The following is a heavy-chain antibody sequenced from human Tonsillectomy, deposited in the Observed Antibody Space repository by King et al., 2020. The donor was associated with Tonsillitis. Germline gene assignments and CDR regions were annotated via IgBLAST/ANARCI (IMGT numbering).Heavy chain of an antibody. D-gene: IGHD3-22*01. V-gene: IGHV4-59*01. J-gene: IGHJ5*02. CDR2: IYYSGST. CDR1: GGSISSYY. CDR3: AREGSSGYYSWFDP. Sequence: QLQESGPGLVKPSETLSLTCTVSGGSISSYYWSWIRQPPGKGLEWIGYIYYSGSTNYNPSLKSRVTISVDTSKNQFSLKLGSVTAADTAVYYCAREGSSGYYSWFDPWGQGTLVTVSS.